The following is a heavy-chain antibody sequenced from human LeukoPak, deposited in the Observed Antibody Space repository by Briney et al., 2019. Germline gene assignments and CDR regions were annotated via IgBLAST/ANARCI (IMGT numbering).Heavy chain of an antibody. J-gene: IGHJ4*02. CDR2: IYSGGST. V-gene: IGHV3-66*04. CDR1: GFTVSSNY. Sequence: PGGSLRLSCAASGFTVSSNYMSWVRQAPGKGLEWVSVIYSGGSTYYADSVKGRFTISRDISKNTLYLQVNSQRGEDTAVYYCARLGFVVPAVIFDYWGQGTLVTVSS. D-gene: IGHD2-2*02. CDR3: ARLGFVVPAVIFDY.